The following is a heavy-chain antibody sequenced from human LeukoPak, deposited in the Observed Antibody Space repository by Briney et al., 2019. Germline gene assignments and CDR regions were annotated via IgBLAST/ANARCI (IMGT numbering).Heavy chain of an antibody. CDR1: GFSVSNYY. CDR3: ARCYYDGSGFYYYFDY. V-gene: IGHV3-53*01. J-gene: IGHJ4*02. CDR2: IYSGGNT. D-gene: IGHD3-22*01. Sequence: PGGSLRLSCAASGFSVSNYYMSWVRQASGKGLEWVSVIYSGGNTYYTDSVKGRFTISRDNPKNTVFLQMGSLRGEDTAVYYCARCYYDGSGFYYYFDYWGQGTLVTVSS.